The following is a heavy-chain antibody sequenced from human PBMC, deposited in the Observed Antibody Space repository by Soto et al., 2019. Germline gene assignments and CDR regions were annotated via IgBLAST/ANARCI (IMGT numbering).Heavy chain of an antibody. Sequence: GASVKVSCKASGYTFTSYDINWVRQATGQGLEWMGWMNPNSGNTGYAQKFQGRVTMTRNTSISTAYMELSSLRSEDTAVYYCAAISDIVLVPAAPSSDYYYGMDVWGQGTTVTVSS. D-gene: IGHD2-2*01. J-gene: IGHJ6*02. CDR2: MNPNSGNT. V-gene: IGHV1-8*01. CDR1: GYTFTSYD. CDR3: AAISDIVLVPAAPSSDYYYGMDV.